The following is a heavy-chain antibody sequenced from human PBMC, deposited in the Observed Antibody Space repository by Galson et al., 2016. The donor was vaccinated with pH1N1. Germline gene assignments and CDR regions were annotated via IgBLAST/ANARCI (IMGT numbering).Heavy chain of an antibody. CDR3: ALSPIGTRRNWFAP. Sequence: QSGAEVKKPGDSLRISCKGSGYSFTAFWIAWVRQMPGKGLEWMGLIYPGDSDTRYSPSFQGQVTISVDKSITTAYLQWSSLKASDTAMYYCALSPIGTRRNWFAPWGQGTRVIVSS. V-gene: IGHV5-51*03. CDR2: IYPGDSDT. D-gene: IGHD3-10*01. J-gene: IGHJ5*02. CDR1: GYSFTAFW.